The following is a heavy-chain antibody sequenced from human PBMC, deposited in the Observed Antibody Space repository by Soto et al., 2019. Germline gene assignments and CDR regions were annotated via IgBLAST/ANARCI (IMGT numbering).Heavy chain of an antibody. Sequence: EVQLLESGGGLVQPGGSLRLSCAASGFTLGTYVMTWVRQAPGKGLEWVSAISGSGGSTNYADPVKGRFTISRDNTKNTLYLQMNSLRVDDTAVYYCAKDRKGSYCSGGTCYSFDYWGQGTLVTVPS. CDR2: ISGSGGST. J-gene: IGHJ4*02. CDR3: AKDRKGSYCSGGTCYSFDY. V-gene: IGHV3-23*01. CDR1: GFTLGTYV. D-gene: IGHD2-15*01.